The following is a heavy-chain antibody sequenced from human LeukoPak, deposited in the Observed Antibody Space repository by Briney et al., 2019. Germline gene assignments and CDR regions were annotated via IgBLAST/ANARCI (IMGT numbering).Heavy chain of an antibody. V-gene: IGHV4-39*01. CDR3: AKSGLWLVRLH. J-gene: IGHJ1*01. D-gene: IGHD6-19*01. Sequence: PSETLSLTCTVSGGSISSSSYYWGWIRQPPGKGLEWIGSIYYSGSTYYNPSLKSRVTISVDTSKNQFSLKLSSVTAADTAVYYCAKSGLWLVRLHWGQGTLVTVSS. CDR2: IYYSGST. CDR1: GGSISSSSYY.